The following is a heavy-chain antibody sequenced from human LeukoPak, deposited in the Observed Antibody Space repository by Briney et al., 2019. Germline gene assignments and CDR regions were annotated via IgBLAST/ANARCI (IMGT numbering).Heavy chain of an antibody. CDR1: GVSISSGSYY. V-gene: IGHV4-61*02. D-gene: IGHD5-18*01. J-gene: IGHJ6*03. Sequence: SETLSLTCTVSGVSISSGSYYWSWIRQPAGKGLEWIGRIYTSGSTNYNPSLKSRVAISVDTSKNQFSLKLSSVTAADTAVYYCARDLIQLWLGGYYYYMDVWGKGTTVTVSS. CDR2: IYTSGST. CDR3: ARDLIQLWLGGYYYYMDV.